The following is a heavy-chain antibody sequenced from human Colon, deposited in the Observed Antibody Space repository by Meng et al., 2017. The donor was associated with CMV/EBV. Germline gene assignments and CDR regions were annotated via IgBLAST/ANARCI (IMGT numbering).Heavy chain of an antibody. V-gene: IGHV3-15*01. J-gene: IGHJ4*02. CDR2: IKRKSEHEAT. D-gene: IGHD7-27*01. Sequence: AASGFSCTDGWMTWVRQDTGKGLEWVGRIKRKSEHEATDYAAPVKGRFTVSRDDSKNMVYLHMSSLKTEDTGVYYCTAGLGKSDSDYWGQGTLVTVSS. CDR1: GFSCTDGW. CDR3: TAGLGKSDSDY.